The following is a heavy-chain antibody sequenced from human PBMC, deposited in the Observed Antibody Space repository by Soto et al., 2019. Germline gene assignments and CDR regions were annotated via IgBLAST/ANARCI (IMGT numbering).Heavy chain of an antibody. Sequence: QVQLVQSGAEVKKPGPSVKVSCKASGGTFSSYAISWVRQAPGQGLEWMGGIIPSFGTANYAQKFQRRVPITEDEYTSTAYMEQRSLRSEDTAVYSCARNRRYIVVVVAANYYYYDGMDGWGQGTTVTVSS. J-gene: IGHJ6*02. CDR2: IIPSFGTA. V-gene: IGHV1-69*01. CDR3: ARNRRYIVVVVAANYYYYDGMDG. D-gene: IGHD2-15*01. CDR1: GGTFSSYA.